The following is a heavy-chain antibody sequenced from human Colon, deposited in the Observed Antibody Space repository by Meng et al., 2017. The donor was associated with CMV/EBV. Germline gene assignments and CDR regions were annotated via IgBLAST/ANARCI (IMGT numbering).Heavy chain of an antibody. V-gene: IGHV3-69-1*02. CDR3: ARSLRYCGECVTH. D-gene: IGHD2-21*01. CDR1: GFVFSDYY. CDR2: ISPSSTI. Sequence: GESLKISCATSGFVFSDYYMAWIRQAPGKGLEWLSYISPSSTIHIADSVRGRFTISRDNAKNSVDLSLNNLRLEDTAVYYCARSLRYCGECVTHWGQGTEVTVSS. J-gene: IGHJ4*01.